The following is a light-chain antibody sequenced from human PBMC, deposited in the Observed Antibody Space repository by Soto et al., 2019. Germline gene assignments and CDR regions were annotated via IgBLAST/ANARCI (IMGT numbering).Light chain of an antibody. V-gene: IGLV1-40*01. CDR1: SSKIGAGYD. CDR3: QSYDSSLSGGV. J-gene: IGLJ3*02. Sequence: QSVLTQPPSVSGAPGQRVTISCTGSSSKIGAGYDVHWYQQRPGTAPKLLIYGNSNRPSGVPDRFSGSKSGTSASLAITGLQAEDEADYYCQSYDSSLSGGVFGGGTKLTVL. CDR2: GNS.